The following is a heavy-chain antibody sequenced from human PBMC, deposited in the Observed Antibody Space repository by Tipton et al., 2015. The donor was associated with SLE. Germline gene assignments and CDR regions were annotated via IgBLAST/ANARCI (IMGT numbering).Heavy chain of an antibody. D-gene: IGHD3-3*01. V-gene: IGHV4-59*12. CDR1: GGSISNYY. Sequence: TLSLTCTVSGGSISNYYWSWIRQPPGKGLEWIGYIYYSGNTKYNPSLKSRVTMSVDTSKNQFSLKLTSVTAADTAVYYCARGPYYDFWSGHYYYSMDVWGKGTTVTVSS. J-gene: IGHJ6*03. CDR2: IYYSGNT. CDR3: ARGPYYDFWSGHYYYSMDV.